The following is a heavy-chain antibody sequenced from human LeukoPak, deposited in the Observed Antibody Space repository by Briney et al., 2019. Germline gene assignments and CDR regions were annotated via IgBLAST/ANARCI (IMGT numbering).Heavy chain of an antibody. J-gene: IGHJ4*02. V-gene: IGHV4-4*07. CDR1: GGSIGSCY. D-gene: IGHD6-13*01. Sequence: SETLSLTCAVSGGSIGSCYWSWIRQPAGKGLEWIGRIFTTGITNYNPSLQSRVTMSVDTSENHFSLRLSSVTAADTAVYYCARENGMTTAGSFDYWGQGTLVTVSS. CDR2: IFTTGIT. CDR3: ARENGMTTAGSFDY.